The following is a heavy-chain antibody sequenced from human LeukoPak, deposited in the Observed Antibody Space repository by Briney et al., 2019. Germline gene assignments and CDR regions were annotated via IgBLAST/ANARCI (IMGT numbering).Heavy chain of an antibody. CDR2: ISGSGGST. Sequence: PGGSLRLSCAASGFTFSSYAMHWVRQAPGKGLEWVSAISGSGGSTYYADSVKGRFTISRDISKNTLSLHMNSLRADDTAVYYCAKDSSNWPTYYFDFWGQGTLVTVSS. V-gene: IGHV3-23*01. J-gene: IGHJ4*02. CDR3: AKDSSNWPTYYFDF. D-gene: IGHD6-13*01. CDR1: GFTFSSYA.